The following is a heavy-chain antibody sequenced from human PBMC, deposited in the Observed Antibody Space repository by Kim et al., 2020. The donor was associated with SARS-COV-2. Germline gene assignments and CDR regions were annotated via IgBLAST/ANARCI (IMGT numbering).Heavy chain of an antibody. CDR2: IKQDGSEK. J-gene: IGHJ4*02. V-gene: IGHV3-7*01. Sequence: GGSLRLSCAASGFTFSGYWMSWVRQVPGKGLEWMANIKQDGSEKYYVDSVKGRFTISRDNAKNSLSLQMKSLRAEDTAVYYCAREVDYYDSSGYGDYWGQGTLVIVSS. CDR1: GFTFSGYW. D-gene: IGHD3-22*01. CDR3: AREVDYYDSSGYGDY.